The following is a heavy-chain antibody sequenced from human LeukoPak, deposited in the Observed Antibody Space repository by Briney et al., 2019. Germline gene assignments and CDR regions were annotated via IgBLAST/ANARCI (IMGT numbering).Heavy chain of an antibody. V-gene: IGHV4-30-4*08. CDR1: GGSISSGDYY. CDR2: IYYSGST. J-gene: IGHJ4*02. D-gene: IGHD3-16*02. CDR3: ARLGYYDYVWGSYRWEYYFDY. Sequence: PSETLSLACTVSGGSISSGDYYWSWIRQPPGKGLEWIGYIYYSGSTYYNPSLKSRVTISVDTSKNQFSLKPSSVTAADTAVYYCARLGYYDYVWGSYRWEYYFDYWGQGTLVTVSS.